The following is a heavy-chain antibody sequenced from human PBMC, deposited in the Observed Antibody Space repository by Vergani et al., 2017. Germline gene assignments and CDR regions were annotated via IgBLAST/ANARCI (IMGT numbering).Heavy chain of an antibody. D-gene: IGHD6-13*01. CDR2: IYYSGST. Sequence: QVQLQESGPGLVKPSETLSLTCTVPGGPISSYYWSWIRQPPGKGLGWIGYIYYSGSTYYNPSLKSRVTISVDTSKNQFSLKLSSVTAEDTAVYYCARTLPGSSWYTPGFDYWGQGTLVTVSS. V-gene: IGHV4-59*08. CDR1: GGPISSYY. J-gene: IGHJ4*02. CDR3: ARTLPGSSWYTPGFDY.